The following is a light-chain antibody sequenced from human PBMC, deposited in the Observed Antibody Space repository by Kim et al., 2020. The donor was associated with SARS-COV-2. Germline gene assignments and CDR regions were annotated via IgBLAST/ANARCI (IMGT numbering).Light chain of an antibody. CDR3: CSCAGNWV. CDR2: EVS. V-gene: IGLV2-23*02. J-gene: IGLJ3*02. CDR1: SSDVGSYNL. Sequence: QSALTQPASVSGSPGQSITISCTGTSSDVGSYNLVSWYQQHPGKAPKLMIYEVSKRPSGVSNRFSGSKSGNTASLTISGLQAEDEADYYCCSCAGNWVFGGGTQLTVL.